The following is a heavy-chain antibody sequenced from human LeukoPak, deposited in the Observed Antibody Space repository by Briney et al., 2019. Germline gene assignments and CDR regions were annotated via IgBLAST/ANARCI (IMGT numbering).Heavy chain of an antibody. D-gene: IGHD3-22*01. CDR3: ARRYYDSSGYYRFDY. Sequence: PSETLSLTCTVSGGSISSYYWSWIRQPPGKGLDWIGYIYYSGSTNYNPSLKSRVTISVDTSKNQFSLKLSSVTAADTAVYYCARRYYDSSGYYRFDYWGQGTLVTVSS. CDR2: IYYSGST. V-gene: IGHV4-59*08. J-gene: IGHJ4*02. CDR1: GGSISSYY.